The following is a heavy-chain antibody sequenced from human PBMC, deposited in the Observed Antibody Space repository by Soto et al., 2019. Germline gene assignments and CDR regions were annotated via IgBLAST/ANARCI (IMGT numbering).Heavy chain of an antibody. V-gene: IGHV4-39*01. Sequence: SDTLSLTCHVFGGSISSSSYYWGWIRQPPGKGLDWIGSISYSGNTYYNPSLKSRVTISVDTSKNQFSLKLSSVTAADTAVYYCARQGAGGRAFDMWGQGTMVT. CDR2: ISYSGNT. CDR3: ARQGAGGRAFDM. CDR1: GGSISSSSYY. J-gene: IGHJ3*02. D-gene: IGHD3-10*01.